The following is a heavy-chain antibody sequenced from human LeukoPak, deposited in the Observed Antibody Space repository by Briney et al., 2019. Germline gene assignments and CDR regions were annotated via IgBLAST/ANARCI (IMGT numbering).Heavy chain of an antibody. J-gene: IGHJ4*02. V-gene: IGHV4-59*01. CDR3: ARGTIFGVARSFDY. Sequence: SETLSLTCTVSGGSISSYYWSWIRQPPGKGLEWLGYIYYSGSTNYNPSLKSRVTISVDTSKNQFSLKLSSVTAADTAVYYCARGTIFGVARSFDYWGQGTLVTVSS. CDR2: IYYSGST. D-gene: IGHD3-3*01. CDR1: GGSISSYY.